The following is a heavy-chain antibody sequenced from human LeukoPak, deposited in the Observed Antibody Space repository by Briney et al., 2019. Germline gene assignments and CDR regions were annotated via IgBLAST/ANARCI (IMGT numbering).Heavy chain of an antibody. V-gene: IGHV4-4*07. J-gene: IGHJ6*02. Sequence: SETLSPTCTVSGGSISSYYWSWIRQPAGKGLEWIGRIYTSASTNYNPSLKNRVTISVDTSKNQFSLKLSSVTAADTAVYYCGRDMGTVYPFPYGMDVWGQGTTVTVSS. CDR3: GRDMGTVYPFPYGMDV. D-gene: IGHD4-11*01. CDR1: GGSISSYY. CDR2: IYTSAST.